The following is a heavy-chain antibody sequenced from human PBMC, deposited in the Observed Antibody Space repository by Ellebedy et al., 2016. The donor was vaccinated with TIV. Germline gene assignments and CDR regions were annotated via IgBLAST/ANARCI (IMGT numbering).Heavy chain of an antibody. D-gene: IGHD6-13*01. CDR1: GLTFRSYD. CDR2: ISYAGTNK. Sequence: PGGSLRLSCAASGLTFRSYDVHWVRQAPGKGLEWVAAISYAGTNKEYADSVKGRFTISRDNSKNTVYLQMNTLRAEDTAVYYCARGGFGSRFDYWGQGTLATVSS. CDR3: ARGGFGSRFDY. V-gene: IGHV3-30-3*01. J-gene: IGHJ4*02.